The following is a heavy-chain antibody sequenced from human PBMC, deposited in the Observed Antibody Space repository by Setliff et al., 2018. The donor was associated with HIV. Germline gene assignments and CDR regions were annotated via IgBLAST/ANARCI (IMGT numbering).Heavy chain of an antibody. V-gene: IGHV1-2*02. Sequence: ASVKVSCKASGYTFTGYYLHWVRQAPGQGLEWVGWINPNTGGTNYAQKLQGRVTMTTDTSITTAYMELSRLRSDDTAVYYCARFAYYSDSGGYSHHWGQGALVTVSS. CDR2: INPNTGGT. CDR3: ARFAYYSDSGGYSHH. J-gene: IGHJ4*02. CDR1: GYTFTGYY. D-gene: IGHD3-22*01.